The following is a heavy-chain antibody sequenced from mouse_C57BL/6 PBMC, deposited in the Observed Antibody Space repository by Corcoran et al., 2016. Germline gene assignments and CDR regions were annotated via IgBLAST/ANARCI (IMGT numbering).Heavy chain of an antibody. Sequence: DVQLQESGPGLVKPSQSLSLTCSVTGYSITSGYYWNWIRQFPGNKLEWMGYISYDGSNNYNPSLKNRISITRDTSKNQFFLKLNSVTTEDTATYYCARPPGYYGNWYFDVWGTGTTVTVSS. CDR2: ISYDGSN. D-gene: IGHD2-1*01. V-gene: IGHV3-6*01. CDR1: GYSITSGYY. CDR3: ARPPGYYGNWYFDV. J-gene: IGHJ1*03.